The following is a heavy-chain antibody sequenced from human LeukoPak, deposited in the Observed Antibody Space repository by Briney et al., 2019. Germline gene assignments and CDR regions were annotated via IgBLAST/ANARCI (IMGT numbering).Heavy chain of an antibody. J-gene: IGHJ6*03. CDR3: AKGKEPYYYDSSGYLNPYYYYMDV. CDR2: IRYDGSNK. CDR1: GFTFSSYG. D-gene: IGHD3-22*01. Sequence: GGSLRLSCAASGFTFSSYGMHWVRQAPGKGLEWVAFIRYDGSNKYYADSVKGRFTISRDNSKNTLYLQMNSLRAEDTAVYYCAKGKEPYYYDSSGYLNPYYYYMDVWGKGTTVTVSS. V-gene: IGHV3-30*02.